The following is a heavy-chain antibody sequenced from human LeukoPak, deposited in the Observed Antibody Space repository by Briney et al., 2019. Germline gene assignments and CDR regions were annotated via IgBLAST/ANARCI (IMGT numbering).Heavy chain of an antibody. CDR2: INAGNGNT. Sequence: GASVKVSCKASGYTFTSTAMSWVRQAPGQRLEWMGWINAGNGNTKYSQEFQGRVTITRDTSASTVYMELCSLRSEDMAVYYCARSLSDFYPNWFDPWGQGTLVTVSS. CDR3: ARSLSDFYPNWFDP. D-gene: IGHD2-21*01. J-gene: IGHJ5*02. V-gene: IGHV1-3*03. CDR1: GYTFTSTA.